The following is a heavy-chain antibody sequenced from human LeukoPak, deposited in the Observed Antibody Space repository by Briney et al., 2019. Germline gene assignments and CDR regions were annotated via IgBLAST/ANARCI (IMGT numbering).Heavy chain of an antibody. J-gene: IGHJ2*01. CDR1: GGSISSYY. V-gene: IGHV4-59*01. D-gene: IGHD3-22*01. CDR3: ARSYDSSGYPWYFDL. Sequence: SETLSLTCTVSGGSISSYYWSWIRQPPGKGLEWIGYIYYSGSTNYNPSLKSRVTISVDTSKSQFSLKLSSVTAADTAVYYCARSYDSSGYPWYFDLWGRGTLVTVSS. CDR2: IYYSGST.